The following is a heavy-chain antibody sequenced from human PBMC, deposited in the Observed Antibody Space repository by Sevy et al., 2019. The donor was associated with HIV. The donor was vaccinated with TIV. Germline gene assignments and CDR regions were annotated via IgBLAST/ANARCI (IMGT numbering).Heavy chain of an antibody. D-gene: IGHD5-12*01. CDR2: VNSDGSST. V-gene: IGHV3-74*01. CDR3: VAANTWLDY. CDR1: GFTFSSYW. Sequence: GGSLRLSCPASGFTFSSYWMHWVRQAPGKGPVWVSGVNSDGSSTNYADSVKGRFTMSRDSAKNTLYLQMNSLRAEDTAVYFCVAANTWLDYWGQGTLVTVSS. J-gene: IGHJ4*02.